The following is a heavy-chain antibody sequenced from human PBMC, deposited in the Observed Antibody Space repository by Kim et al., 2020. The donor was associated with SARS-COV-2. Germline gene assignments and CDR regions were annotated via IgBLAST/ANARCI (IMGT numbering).Heavy chain of an antibody. Sequence: GGSLRLSCAASGFTVSSNYMSWVRQAPGKGLEWVSVIYSGGSTYYADSVKGRFTIFRDNSKNTLYIPMNSRRAEDTAVYYCALRLYLYWGQGTLVTVSS. CDR3: ALRLYLY. CDR2: IYSGGST. D-gene: IGHD2-8*01. V-gene: IGHV3-53*01. J-gene: IGHJ4*02. CDR1: GFTVSSNY.